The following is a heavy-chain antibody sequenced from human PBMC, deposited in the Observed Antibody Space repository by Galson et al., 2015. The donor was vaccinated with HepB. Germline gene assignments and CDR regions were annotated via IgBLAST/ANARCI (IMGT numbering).Heavy chain of an antibody. CDR1: GDSVSSNNAA. J-gene: IGHJ4*02. CDR3: ARARSGFDL. Sequence: CAISGDSVSSNNAAWNWIRQSPSRGLEWLGRTYYMSKWYSDYAGSVKSRITINPDTSNNQFSLRLNSVTPEDTALYFCARARSGFDLWGQGTPVTVSS. D-gene: IGHD2-15*01. V-gene: IGHV6-1*01. CDR2: TYYMSKWYS.